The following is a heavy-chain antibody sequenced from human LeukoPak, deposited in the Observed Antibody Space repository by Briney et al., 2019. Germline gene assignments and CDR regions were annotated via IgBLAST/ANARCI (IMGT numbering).Heavy chain of an antibody. D-gene: IGHD6-19*01. J-gene: IGHJ4*02. CDR1: GGSISSYY. V-gene: IGHV4-59*12. CDR3: ARGGAREWLVLGF. CDR2: IYYSGST. Sequence: SETLSLTCTVSGGSISSYYWSWIRQPPGKGLEWIGYIYYSGSTNYNPSLKSRVTISVDTSKNQFSLKLSSVTAADTAVYYCARGGAREWLVLGFWGQGTLVTVSS.